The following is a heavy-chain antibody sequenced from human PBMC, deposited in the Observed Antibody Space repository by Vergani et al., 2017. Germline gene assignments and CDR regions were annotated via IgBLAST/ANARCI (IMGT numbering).Heavy chain of an antibody. D-gene: IGHD3-3*01. V-gene: IGHV3-21*01. CDR2: ISSSSSYI. J-gene: IGHJ4*02. CDR1: GFTFSSYS. Sequence: EVQLVESGGGLVKPGGSLRLSCAASGFTFSSYSMNWVRQAPGKGLEWVSSISSSSSYIYYADSVKGRFTISRDNAKNSLYLQMNSLRAEDTAVYYCARDPRVYDFWSGYYIDYWGQGTLVTVSS. CDR3: ARDPRVYDFWSGYYIDY.